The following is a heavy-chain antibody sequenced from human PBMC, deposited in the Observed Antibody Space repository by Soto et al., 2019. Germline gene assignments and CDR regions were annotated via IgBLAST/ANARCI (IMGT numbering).Heavy chain of an antibody. Sequence: RXXPGXGLEWVGHIYYSGGTSYNPSLKSRLTISVDTSKNQFSLKLTSMTAADTAVYYCVRDSRGLLEXSFDWGXGTLVTVSS. D-gene: IGHD3-3*01. CDR2: IYYSGGT. J-gene: IGHJ4*01. CDR3: VRDSRGLLEXSFD. V-gene: IGHV4-31*02.